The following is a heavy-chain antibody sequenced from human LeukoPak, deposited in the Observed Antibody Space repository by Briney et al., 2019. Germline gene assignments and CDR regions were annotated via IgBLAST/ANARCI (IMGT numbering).Heavy chain of an antibody. V-gene: IGHV4-34*01. CDR3: ARAVEMATIEIDY. CDR2: INHSGST. Sequence: SETLSLTCAVYGGSISGYYWSWIRQPPGKGLEWIGEINHSGSTNYNPSLKSRVTISVDTSKNQFSLKLSSVTAADTAVYYCARAVEMATIEIDYWGQGTLVTVSS. CDR1: GGSISGYY. J-gene: IGHJ4*02. D-gene: IGHD5-24*01.